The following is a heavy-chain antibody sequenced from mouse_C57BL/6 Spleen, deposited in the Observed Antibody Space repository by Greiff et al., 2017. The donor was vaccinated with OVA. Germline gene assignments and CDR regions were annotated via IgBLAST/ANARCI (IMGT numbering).Heavy chain of an antibody. J-gene: IGHJ4*01. CDR1: GYTFTSYW. CDR3: AREGFYGNYAMDY. CDR2: IHPNSGST. D-gene: IGHD2-1*01. Sequence: QVQLQQPGAELVKPGASVKLSCKASGYTFTSYWMHWVKQRPGQGLEWIGMIHPNSGSTNYNEKFKSKATLTVDKSSSTAYMQLSSPTSEDSAVYYCAREGFYGNYAMDYWGQGTSVTVSS. V-gene: IGHV1-64*01.